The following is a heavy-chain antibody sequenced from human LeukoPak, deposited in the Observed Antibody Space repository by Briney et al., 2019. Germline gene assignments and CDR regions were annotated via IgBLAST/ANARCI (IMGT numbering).Heavy chain of an antibody. V-gene: IGHV3-72*01. CDR3: ARSTRGSLDY. J-gene: IGHJ4*02. CDR2: ITNKPNGYST. D-gene: IGHD3-10*01. CDR1: GFTFSDHY. Sequence: GGSLRLSCAASGFTFSDHYMDWVRQAPGKGLEWVGRITNKPNGYSTDYATSVKGRFTISRDDSENSVYLQMNSLKTDDTAMYYCARSTRGSLDYWGQRTLVTVSS.